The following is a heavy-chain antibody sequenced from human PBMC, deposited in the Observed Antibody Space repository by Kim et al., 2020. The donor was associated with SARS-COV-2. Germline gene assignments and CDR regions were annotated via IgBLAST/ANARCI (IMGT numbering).Heavy chain of an antibody. CDR1: GFTISDAW. V-gene: IGHV3-15*01. CDR2: IRSTTDGGTT. Sequence: GGSLRLSCAASGFTISDAWMSWVRQAPGKGLEWVGRIRSTTDGGTTEYAAPVKGRFTISREDSTNTLFLQMSSLKTEDTARYYCTRWDSGNYYYASWRQGPLVTVST. CDR3: TRWDSGNYYYAS. D-gene: IGHD1-26*01. J-gene: IGHJ4*02.